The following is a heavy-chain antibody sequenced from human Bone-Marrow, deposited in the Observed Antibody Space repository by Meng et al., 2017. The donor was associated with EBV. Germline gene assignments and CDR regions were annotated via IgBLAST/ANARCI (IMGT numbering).Heavy chain of an antibody. CDR3: ARGQSIAVAVSTNYFDY. CDR2: IYHSGST. J-gene: IGHJ4*02. V-gene: IGHV4-4*02. CDR1: GGSISSINW. D-gene: IGHD6-19*01. Sequence: VYLQELAPGLVRPSGTRSSTLVFSGGSISSINWWSWVRQPPGKGLELIGEIYHSGSTNYNPSLKSRVTISVDKSKNQFSLKLSSVTAADTAVYYCARGQSIAVAVSTNYFDYWGQGTLVTVSS.